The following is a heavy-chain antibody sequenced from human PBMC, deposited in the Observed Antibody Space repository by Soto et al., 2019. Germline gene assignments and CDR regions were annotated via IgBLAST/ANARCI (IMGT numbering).Heavy chain of an antibody. CDR1: GFRFSSKA. V-gene: IGHV3-23*01. CDR2: ISGSGSST. CDR3: AKENGFQFVNFGASGFDY. J-gene: IGHJ4*02. D-gene: IGHD6-6*01. Sequence: EVQLLDSGGGLVQPGGSLRLSCAASGFRFSSKAMSWVRQAPGKGLEWVSIISGSGSSTYYTDSLKGRFTISRDNSKYMVYLEMNNLRAEDTAVYYCAKENGFQFVNFGASGFDYWGQGSLVSVSS.